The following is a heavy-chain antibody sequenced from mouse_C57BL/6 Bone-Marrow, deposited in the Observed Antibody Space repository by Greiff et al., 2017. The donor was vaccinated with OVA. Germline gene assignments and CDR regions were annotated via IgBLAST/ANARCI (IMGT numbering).Heavy chain of an antibody. Sequence: EVQLQESGAELVRPGASVKLSCTASGFHIKDDYMHWVKPRPEQGLEWIGWIDPENGDTEYASKFQGKATITADTSSNTAYLQLSSLTSEDTAVYYCTTGAYWGQGTLVTVSA. CDR2: IDPENGDT. J-gene: IGHJ3*01. V-gene: IGHV14-4*01. CDR3: TTGAY. CDR1: GFHIKDDY.